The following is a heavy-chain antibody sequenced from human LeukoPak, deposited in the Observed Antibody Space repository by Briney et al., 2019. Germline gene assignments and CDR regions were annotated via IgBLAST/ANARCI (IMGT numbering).Heavy chain of an antibody. V-gene: IGHV3-23*01. Sequence: GGSLRLSCAASGFTFSSYAMSWVRQAPGKGLEWVSAISGSGGSTYYADSVKGRFTISRDNSKNTLYLQMNSLRAEDTAVYYCAKHLWDQALFDDAFDIWGQGTMVTVSS. CDR1: GFTFSSYA. CDR2: ISGSGGST. J-gene: IGHJ3*02. D-gene: IGHD3-10*01. CDR3: AKHLWDQALFDDAFDI.